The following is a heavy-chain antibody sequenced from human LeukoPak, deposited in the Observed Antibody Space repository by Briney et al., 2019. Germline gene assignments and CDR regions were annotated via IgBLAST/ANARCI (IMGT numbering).Heavy chain of an antibody. Sequence: GASVKVSCKASGYTFTGYYIHWVRQAPGQGLEWLAWINPNSGGTGYAQKFQGRVTMTRDTSISTAYMDLSRLRFDDTAVYYGVRVKDYGSGSPLNDALEIWGRGTLVTVSS. CDR2: INPNSGGT. J-gene: IGHJ3*02. V-gene: IGHV1-2*02. D-gene: IGHD3-10*01. CDR1: GYTFTGYY. CDR3: VRVKDYGSGSPLNDALEI.